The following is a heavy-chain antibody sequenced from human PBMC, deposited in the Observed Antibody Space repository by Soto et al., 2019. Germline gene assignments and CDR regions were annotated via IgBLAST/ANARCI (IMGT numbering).Heavy chain of an antibody. CDR2: INHSGST. Sequence: SETLSLTCAVYGGSFSGYYWSWIRQPPGKGLEWIGEINHSGSTNYNPSLKSRVTISVDTSKNQFSLKLSSVTAADTAVYYCARSSYDYIWGSYRFDYWGQGTLVTVSS. D-gene: IGHD3-16*02. CDR3: ARSSYDYIWGSYRFDY. V-gene: IGHV4-34*01. CDR1: GGSFSGYY. J-gene: IGHJ4*02.